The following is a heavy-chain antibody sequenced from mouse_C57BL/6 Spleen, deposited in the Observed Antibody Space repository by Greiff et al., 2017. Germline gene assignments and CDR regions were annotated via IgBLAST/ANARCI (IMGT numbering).Heavy chain of an antibody. CDR1: GYAFTNYL. J-gene: IGHJ3*01. CDR2: INPGSGGT. CDR3: AREGYDGSSSPFAY. D-gene: IGHD1-1*01. Sequence: VQVVQPGAELVRPGTSVKVSCKASGYAFTNYLIDWVKQRPGQGLEWIGVINPGSGGTNYNEKFKGKATLTADKSSSTAYMQLSSLTSEDSAVYFCAREGYDGSSSPFAYWGQGTLVTVSA. V-gene: IGHV1-54*01.